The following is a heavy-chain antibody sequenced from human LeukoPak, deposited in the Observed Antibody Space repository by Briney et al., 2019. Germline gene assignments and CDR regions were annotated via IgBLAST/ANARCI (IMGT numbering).Heavy chain of an antibody. D-gene: IGHD6-19*01. CDR1: GFTFSSYW. CDR3: ASSGWVRAEYFQH. V-gene: IGHV3-7*01. CDR2: IKQDGSEK. J-gene: IGHJ1*01. Sequence: GGSLRLSCAASGFTFSSYWMSWVRQAPGKGLEWVANIKQDGSEKYYVDSVKGRFTISRDNAKNSLYLQMNSLRAGDTAVYYCASSGWVRAEYFQHWGQGTLVTVSS.